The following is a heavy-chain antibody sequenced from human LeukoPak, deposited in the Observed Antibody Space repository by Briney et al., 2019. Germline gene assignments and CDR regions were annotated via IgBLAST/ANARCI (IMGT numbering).Heavy chain of an antibody. CDR3: AEGYLYYSYYGMDV. V-gene: IGHV3-23*01. J-gene: IGHJ6*02. CDR2: ISGSGGST. Sequence: PGGSLRLSCAASGFTFSNYAMSWVRQAPGKGLEWVSGISGSGGSTYYADSVKGRFTISRDNSKNTLYLQMNSLRAEDAAVYYCAEGYLYYSYYGMDVWGQGTTVTVSS. D-gene: IGHD2-15*01. CDR1: GFTFSNYA.